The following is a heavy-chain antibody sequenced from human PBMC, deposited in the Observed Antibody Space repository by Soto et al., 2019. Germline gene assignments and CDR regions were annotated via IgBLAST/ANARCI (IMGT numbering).Heavy chain of an antibody. CDR2: IYTSGSI. D-gene: IGHD1-26*01. CDR1: GGSISSYS. Sequence: SETLSLTCTVSGGSISSYSWSWIRKPAGKGLEWIGRIYTSGSINYNPSLKSRVTMSVDTSKEQVSLRLTSVTAADTAVYYCARDSGSDSGYDHWGRGTLVTVSS. V-gene: IGHV4-4*07. CDR3: ARDSGSDSGYDH. J-gene: IGHJ4*02.